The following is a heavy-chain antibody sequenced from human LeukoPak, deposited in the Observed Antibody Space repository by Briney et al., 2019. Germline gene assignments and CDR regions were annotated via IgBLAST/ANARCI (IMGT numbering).Heavy chain of an antibody. CDR3: ARGPLGSGWYYFDY. J-gene: IGHJ4*02. CDR1: GYTSTSYD. Sequence: ASVKVSCKASGYTSTSYDINWVRQATGQGLEWMGWMNPNSGNTGYAQKFQGRVTMTRNTSISTAYMELSSLRSEDTAVYYCARGPLGSGWYYFDYWGQGTLVTVSS. CDR2: MNPNSGNT. D-gene: IGHD6-19*01. V-gene: IGHV1-8*01.